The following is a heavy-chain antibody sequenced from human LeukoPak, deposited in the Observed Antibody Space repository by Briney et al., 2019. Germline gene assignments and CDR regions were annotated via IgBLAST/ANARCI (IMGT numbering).Heavy chain of an antibody. Sequence: IXXKGSGYPFTSXWIAXVRQMPGXXXXXMGXIXPGDSDTTYSPSFQGQVAISADKSISTAYLQWSSLKASDTAIYYCARQGAPAGGYYYCYGMDVWGQGTTVTVSS. CDR3: ARQGAPAGGYYYCYGMDV. CDR1: GYPFTSXW. D-gene: IGHD6-13*01. J-gene: IGHJ6*02. V-gene: IGHV5-51*01. CDR2: IXPGDSDT.